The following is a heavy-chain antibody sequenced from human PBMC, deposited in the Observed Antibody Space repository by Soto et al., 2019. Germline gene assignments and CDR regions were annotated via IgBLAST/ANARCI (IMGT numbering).Heavy chain of an antibody. J-gene: IGHJ6*02. D-gene: IGHD2-15*01. V-gene: IGHV4-4*02. Sequence: SETLSLTCAVSGGSISSSNWWSWVRQPPGKGVEWSGEIYHSGSTNYNPSLKSRVTISVDKSKNQFSLKLSSVTAADTAVYYCARDRGVYCSGGSCYPYYYYGMDVWAKGPRSPS. CDR1: GGSISSSNW. CDR2: IYHSGST. CDR3: ARDRGVYCSGGSCYPYYYYGMDV.